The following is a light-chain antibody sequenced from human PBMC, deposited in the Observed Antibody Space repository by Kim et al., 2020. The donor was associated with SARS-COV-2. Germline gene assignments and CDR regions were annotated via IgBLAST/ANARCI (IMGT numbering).Light chain of an antibody. Sequence: QSALTQPASVSGSPGQSITISCTGTSSDVGGYNYVSWYQQHPGKAPKLMIYDVSNQPSGVSNRFSGSKSGNTASLTISGLQAEDEADYYCSSYTSSWVFGGGTQLTVL. CDR2: DVS. J-gene: IGLJ3*02. V-gene: IGLV2-14*03. CDR3: SSYTSSWV. CDR1: SSDVGGYNY.